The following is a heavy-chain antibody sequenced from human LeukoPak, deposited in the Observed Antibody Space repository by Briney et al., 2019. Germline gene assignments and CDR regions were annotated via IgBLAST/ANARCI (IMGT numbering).Heavy chain of an antibody. Sequence: ASVKVSCRASGYTFTGDYSYWVRQAPGQGLEWMGWINPSSGGAKYAQNFQGRVIMTTDTSVSTAYMELSSLRSDDTAVYYCARSSPPTYYHFYYYMDVWGKGSTVTVSS. CDR3: ARSSPPTYYHFYYYMDV. J-gene: IGHJ6*03. CDR1: GYTFTGDY. D-gene: IGHD6-13*01. V-gene: IGHV1-2*02. CDR2: INPSSGGA.